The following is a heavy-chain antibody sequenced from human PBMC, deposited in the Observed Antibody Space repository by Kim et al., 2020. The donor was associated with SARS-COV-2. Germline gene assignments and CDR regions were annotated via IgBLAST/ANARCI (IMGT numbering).Heavy chain of an antibody. D-gene: IGHD6-13*01. J-gene: IGHJ6*02. CDR2: ISSNGGST. V-gene: IGHV3-64D*06. Sequence: GGSLRLSCSASGFTFSSYAMHWVRQAPGKGLEYVSAISSNGGSTYYADSVKGRFTISRDNSKNTLYLQMSSLRAEETAVYYGVKGGIYDIAAAGNYYYYGMDVWGQGTTVTVSS. CDR1: GFTFSSYA. CDR3: VKGGIYDIAAAGNYYYYGMDV.